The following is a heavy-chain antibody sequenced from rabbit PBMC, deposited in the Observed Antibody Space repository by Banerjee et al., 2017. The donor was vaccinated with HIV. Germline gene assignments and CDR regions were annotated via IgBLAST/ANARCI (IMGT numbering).Heavy chain of an antibody. V-gene: IGHV1S45*01. D-gene: IGHD6-1*01. CDR1: GFSFSNKAV. Sequence: QQQLVESGGGLVKPGASLTLTCKASGFSFSNKAVMCWVRQAPGKGLEWIACINAITGKAVYANWAKGRSTFSKTSSTTVTLQMTSLTAADTATYFCAREVEIYTGVVGYGVPNYGMDLWGQGTLVTVS. CDR3: AREVEIYTGVVGYGVPNYGMDL. J-gene: IGHJ6*01. CDR2: INAITGKA.